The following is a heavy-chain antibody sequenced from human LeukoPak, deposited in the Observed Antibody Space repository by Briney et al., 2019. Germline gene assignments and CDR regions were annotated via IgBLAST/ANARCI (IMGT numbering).Heavy chain of an antibody. CDR1: GDSISSGSYY. V-gene: IGHV4-39*07. J-gene: IGHJ5*02. Sequence: SETLSLTCNVSGDSISSGSYYWGWIRQPPGKGLEWIGSIYFSGSTYYNPSLKSRVTISVDTSKNQFSLKLSSVTAADTAVYYCARSLRVGYCSSTSCNWFDPWGQGTLVTVSS. CDR3: ARSLRVGYCSSTSCNWFDP. CDR2: IYFSGST. D-gene: IGHD2-2*03.